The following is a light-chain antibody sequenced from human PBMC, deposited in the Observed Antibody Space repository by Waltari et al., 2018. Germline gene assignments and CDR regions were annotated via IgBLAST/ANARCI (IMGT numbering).Light chain of an antibody. Sequence: EVVMTPSPATLSASPGESATLSCKASQSVNIHLDWYQHNPGQAPRLLIYAASTRATGVPARFSGSGAGTDFTLTISSLQSEDSAVYYCQQYNDWPRTFGLGTKVEIK. CDR2: AAS. CDR3: QQYNDWPRT. CDR1: QSVNIH. V-gene: IGKV3-15*01. J-gene: IGKJ1*01.